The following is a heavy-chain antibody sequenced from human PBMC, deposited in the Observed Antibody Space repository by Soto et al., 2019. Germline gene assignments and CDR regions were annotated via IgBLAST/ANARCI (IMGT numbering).Heavy chain of an antibody. J-gene: IGHJ4*02. CDR2: IFYSGST. V-gene: IGHV4-31*03. D-gene: IGHD1-1*01. Sequence: QVQLQESGPGLVKPSQTLSLTCTVSGGSISSGGYYWSWIRQLPGKGLDWIGYIFYSGSTYYNPSLKSRVTISVDTSKNQFSLNLSSVTVADTAVYYCAREVQPPYYFDQWGQGTLVTVSS. CDR3: AREVQPPYYFDQ. CDR1: GGSISSGGYY.